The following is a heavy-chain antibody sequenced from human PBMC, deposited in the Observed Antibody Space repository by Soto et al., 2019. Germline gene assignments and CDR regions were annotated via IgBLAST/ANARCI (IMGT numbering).Heavy chain of an antibody. Sequence: SETLSLTCTVSGGSISSSSYYWGWIRQPPGKGLEWIGSIYYSGSTYYNPSLKSRVTISVDTSKNPFSLKLSSVTAADTAVYNCARHPPSLYCTNGVCRPYYYMDVGGKGTTVPGPS. J-gene: IGHJ6*03. V-gene: IGHV4-39*01. D-gene: IGHD2-8*01. CDR1: GGSISSSSYY. CDR2: IYYSGST. CDR3: ARHPPSLYCTNGVCRPYYYMDV.